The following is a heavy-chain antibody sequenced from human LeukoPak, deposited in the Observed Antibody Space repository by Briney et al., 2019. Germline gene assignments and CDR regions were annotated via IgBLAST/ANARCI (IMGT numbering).Heavy chain of an antibody. V-gene: IGHV3-21*01. Sequence: GGSLRLSCAASGFTFSSYSMNWVRQAPGKGLEWVSSISSSSYIYYADSVKGRFTISRDNAKNSLYLQMNSLRAEDTAVYYCARSQGSAAAVNFDYWGQGTLVTVSS. CDR2: ISSSSYI. CDR1: GFTFSSYS. J-gene: IGHJ4*02. CDR3: ARSQGSAAAVNFDY. D-gene: IGHD6-13*01.